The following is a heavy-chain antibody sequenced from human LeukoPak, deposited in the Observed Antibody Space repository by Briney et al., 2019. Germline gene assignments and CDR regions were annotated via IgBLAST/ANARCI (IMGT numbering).Heavy chain of an antibody. V-gene: IGHV3-74*03. CDR3: ARRLYYDTSGSPFDL. CDR2: IHGEGSDI. J-gene: IGHJ4*02. D-gene: IGHD3-22*01. CDR1: GFTFGNFW. Sequence: GGSLRLSCAASGFTFGNFWMSWIRQPPGKGLLWVSRIHGEGSDIEYADSVKGRFTISRDNAKNTLYLQMNSLTAEDTAVYYCARRLYYDTSGSPFDLWGQGTLVTVSS.